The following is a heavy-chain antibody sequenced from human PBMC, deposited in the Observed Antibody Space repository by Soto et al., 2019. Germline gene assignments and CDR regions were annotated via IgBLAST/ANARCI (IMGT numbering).Heavy chain of an antibody. Sequence: QVQLQESGPGLVKPSGTLSLTCAVSSDSVSSSYWWSWVRQPPGKGLEWIGEIYHSGSSHYNPFLKTRVTISMDKSKNQFSLKLNSVTAADTAVYYCARGGDYRFDYWGQGILVTVSS. CDR2: IYHSGSS. V-gene: IGHV4-4*02. CDR3: ARGGDYRFDY. J-gene: IGHJ4*02. CDR1: SDSVSSSYW. D-gene: IGHD4-17*01.